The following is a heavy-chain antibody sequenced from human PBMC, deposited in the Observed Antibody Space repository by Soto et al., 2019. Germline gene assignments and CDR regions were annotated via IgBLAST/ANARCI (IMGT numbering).Heavy chain of an antibody. CDR3: ASLPGYYDSSGYSRWFDP. CDR1: GFTFSSYA. CDR2: ISSNGGST. Sequence: PGGSLRLSCAASGFTFSSYAMHWVRQAPGKGLEYVSAISSNGGSTYYANSVKGRFTISRDNSKNTLYLQMNSLRAEDTAVYYCASLPGYYDSSGYSRWFDPWGQGTLVTVSS. V-gene: IGHV3-64*01. J-gene: IGHJ5*02. D-gene: IGHD3-22*01.